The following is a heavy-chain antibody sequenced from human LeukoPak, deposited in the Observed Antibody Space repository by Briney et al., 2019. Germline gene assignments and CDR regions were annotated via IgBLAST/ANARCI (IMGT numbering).Heavy chain of an antibody. CDR2: INPSGGST. D-gene: IGHD3-16*02. CDR1: GYSFTGYY. J-gene: IGHJ6*03. CDR3: AREGRGVIVYYYYYYMDV. V-gene: IGHV1-46*01. Sequence: ASVKVSCKASGYSFTGYYIHWVRQAPGQGLEWMGIINPSGGSTSYAQKFQGRVTMTRDMSTSTVYMELSSLRSEDTAVYYCAREGRGVIVYYYYYYMDVWGKGTTVTVSS.